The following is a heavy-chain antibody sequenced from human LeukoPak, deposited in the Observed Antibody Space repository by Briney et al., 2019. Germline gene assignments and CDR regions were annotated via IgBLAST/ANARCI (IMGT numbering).Heavy chain of an antibody. CDR1: GGSFSGYY. J-gene: IGHJ6*03. Sequence: SETLSLTCAVYGGSFSGYYWSWIRQPPGKGLEWIGEINHSGSANYNPSLKSRVTISVDTSMNQFSLKVNSVTAADTAVYYCARVNAGYSSGSYYYYYMDVWGKGTTVTVSS. CDR3: ARVNAGYSSGSYYYYYMDV. V-gene: IGHV4-34*01. D-gene: IGHD6-19*01. CDR2: INHSGSA.